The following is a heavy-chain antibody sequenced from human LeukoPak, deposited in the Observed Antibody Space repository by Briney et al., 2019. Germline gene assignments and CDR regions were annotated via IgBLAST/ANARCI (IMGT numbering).Heavy chain of an antibody. V-gene: IGHV4-39*07. J-gene: IGHJ3*02. D-gene: IGHD4-17*01. CDR2: IYYSGST. CDR3: ARVHQGLRSYAFDT. CDR1: GGSISSSSYY. Sequence: SETLSLTCTVSGGSISSSSYYWGWVRQPPGKGRVWIGSIYYSGSTYYNPSLGSRVTISVDTSKNQFSLKLSSVTAADTAGYYCARVHQGLRSYAFDTWGQGTMVTVSS.